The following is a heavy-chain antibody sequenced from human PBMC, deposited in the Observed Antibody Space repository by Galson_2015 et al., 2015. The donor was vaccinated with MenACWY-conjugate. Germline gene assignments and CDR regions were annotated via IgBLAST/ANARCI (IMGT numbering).Heavy chain of an antibody. CDR2: IDPSDSYT. D-gene: IGHD5-18*01. J-gene: IGHJ4*02. V-gene: IGHV5-10-1*01. Sequence: LEWMGRIDPSDSYTNYSPSFQGHVTISADKSISTAYLQWSSLKASDTAMYYCARRDSFLDYWGQGTLVTASS. CDR3: ARRDSFLDY.